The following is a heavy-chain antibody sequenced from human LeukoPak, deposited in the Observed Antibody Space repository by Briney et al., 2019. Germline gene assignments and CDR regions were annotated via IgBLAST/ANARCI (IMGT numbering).Heavy chain of an antibody. V-gene: IGHV4-4*07. CDR1: GGSISSYY. D-gene: IGHD2-15*01. CDR2: IYTSGST. J-gene: IGHJ6*02. Sequence: SETLSLTCTVSGGSISSYYWSWIRQPAGKGLEWIGRIYTSGSTNYNPSLKSRVTMSVDTSKNQFSLKLSSVTAADTAVYYYARDGYCSGGSCHGRDGMDVWGQGTTVTVSS. CDR3: ARDGYCSGGSCHGRDGMDV.